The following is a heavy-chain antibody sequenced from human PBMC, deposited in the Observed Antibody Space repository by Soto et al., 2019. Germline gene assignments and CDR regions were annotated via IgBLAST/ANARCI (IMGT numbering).Heavy chain of an antibody. CDR3: AIRGYYYDSAFDY. J-gene: IGHJ4*02. CDR2: IIPILGIA. Sequence: QVQLVQSGAEVKKPGSSVKVSCKASGGTFSSYTISWVRQAPGQGLEWMGRIIPILGIANYAQKFQGRVKITADKSTSTAYMELSSLRSEDTAVYYCAIRGYYYDSAFDYWGQGTLVTVSS. D-gene: IGHD3-22*01. V-gene: IGHV1-69*02. CDR1: GGTFSSYT.